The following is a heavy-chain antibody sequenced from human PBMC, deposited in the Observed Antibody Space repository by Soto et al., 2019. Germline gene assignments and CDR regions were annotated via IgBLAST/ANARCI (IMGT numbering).Heavy chain of an antibody. CDR2: MNPNSGNT. J-gene: IGHJ4*02. V-gene: IGHV1-8*01. Sequence: ASVKVSCKASGYTFTSYDINWVRQATGQGLEWMGWMNPNSGNTGYAQKFQGRVTMTRNTSISTAYMELSSLRSEDTAVYYCALGEVVAASFDYWGQGTLVTVSS. CDR1: GYTFTSYD. CDR3: ALGEVVAASFDY. D-gene: IGHD2-15*01.